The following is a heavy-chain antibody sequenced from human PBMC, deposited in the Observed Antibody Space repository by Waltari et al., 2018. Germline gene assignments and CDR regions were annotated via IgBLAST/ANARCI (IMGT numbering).Heavy chain of an antibody. CDR2: FDPEDGET. V-gene: IGHV1-24*01. D-gene: IGHD3-22*01. Sequence: QVQLVQSGTEVKIPGASVNVSCKASGYIFRRYGINWVRQAPGQGLEWLGGFDPEDGETIYAQKFQGRVTMTEDTSTDTAYMELSSLRSEDTAVYYCATREGDSSGYYYFDYWGQGTLVTISS. J-gene: IGHJ4*02. CDR3: ATREGDSSGYYYFDY. CDR1: GYIFRRYG.